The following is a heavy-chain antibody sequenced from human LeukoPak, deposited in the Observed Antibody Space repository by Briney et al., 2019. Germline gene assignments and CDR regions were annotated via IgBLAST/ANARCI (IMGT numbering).Heavy chain of an antibody. CDR3: AREDYYGSGSNDY. J-gene: IGHJ4*02. CDR1: GFTFSSYG. D-gene: IGHD3-10*01. Sequence: RSLRLSCAASGFTFSSYGMHWVRQAPGKGLEWVAVIWYDGSNKYYADSVKGRFTISRDNSKNTLYLQMNSLRAEDTAVYYCAREDYYGSGSNDYWGQGTLVTVSS. V-gene: IGHV3-33*01. CDR2: IWYDGSNK.